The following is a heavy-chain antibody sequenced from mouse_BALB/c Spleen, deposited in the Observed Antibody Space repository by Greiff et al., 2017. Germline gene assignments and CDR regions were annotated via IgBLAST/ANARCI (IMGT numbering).Heavy chain of an antibody. D-gene: IGHD1-2*01. Sequence: EVQLVESGGGLVQPGGSLRLSCATSGFTFTDYYMSWVRQPPGKALEWLGFIRNKANGYTTEYSASVKGRFTISRDNSQSILYLQMNTLRAEDSATYYCARDLNFGSHGYFDVWGAGTTVTVSS. CDR3: ARDLNFGSHGYFDV. CDR1: GFTFTDYY. J-gene: IGHJ1*01. CDR2: IRNKANGYTT. V-gene: IGHV7-3*02.